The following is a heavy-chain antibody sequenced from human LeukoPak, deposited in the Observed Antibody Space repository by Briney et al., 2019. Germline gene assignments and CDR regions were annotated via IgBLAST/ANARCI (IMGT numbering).Heavy chain of an antibody. Sequence: GESLKISCKGSGYSFTSHWIGWVRQMPGKGLGLMGIIHPPDSNTRYSPSFQGQVTISVDKSISTAYLQWSSLKASDSAMYYCAKQGGDSSSGNWQTLDNWGQGTLVTVSS. CDR2: IHPPDSNT. CDR1: GYSFTSHW. CDR3: AKQGGDSSSGNWQTLDN. D-gene: IGHD6-19*01. J-gene: IGHJ4*02. V-gene: IGHV5-51*01.